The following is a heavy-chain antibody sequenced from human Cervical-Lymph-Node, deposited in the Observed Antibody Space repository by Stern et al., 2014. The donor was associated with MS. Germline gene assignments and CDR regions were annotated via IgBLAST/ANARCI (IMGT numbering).Heavy chain of an antibody. D-gene: IGHD6-13*01. CDR2: INSYNGNT. J-gene: IGHJ4*02. CDR1: GHTFNSHA. Sequence: VQLVESGAEVQKPGASVKVSCKASGHTFNSHAITWVRQVPGQGLEWVGWINSYNGNTNYAQKLQGRVTMTSDTSASTAYMELRSLRFDDTAVYYCATDMGFEAAAHDYWGQGTLVTVSS. CDR3: ATDMGFEAAAHDY. V-gene: IGHV1-18*01.